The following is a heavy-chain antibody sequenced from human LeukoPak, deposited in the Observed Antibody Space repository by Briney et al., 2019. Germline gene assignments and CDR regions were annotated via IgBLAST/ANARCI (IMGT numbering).Heavy chain of an antibody. CDR3: ARAPNCSSTSCYSEAFDP. CDR1: GFTFSSYG. V-gene: IGHV3-33*01. J-gene: IGHJ5*02. Sequence: GGSLRLSCAASGFTFSSYGMHWVRQAPGKGLEWVAVIWYDGSNKYYADSVKGRFTISRDNSKNTLYLQMSSLRSEDTAVYYCARAPNCSSTSCYSEAFDPWGRGTLVTVSS. D-gene: IGHD2-2*02. CDR2: IWYDGSNK.